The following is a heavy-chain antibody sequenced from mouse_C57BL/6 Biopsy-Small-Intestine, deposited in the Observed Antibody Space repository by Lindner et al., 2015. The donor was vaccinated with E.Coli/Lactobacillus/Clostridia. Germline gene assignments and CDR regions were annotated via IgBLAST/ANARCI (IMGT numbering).Heavy chain of an antibody. V-gene: IGHV1-82*01. Sequence: VQLQESGPELVKPGASVKISCKASGYAFSSSWMNWVKQRPGKGLEWIGRIYPGDGDTNYNGKFKGKATLTADKSSSTAYMQLSSQTSEDSAVYFCASPYFDDAMDYWGQGTSVTVSS. CDR2: IYPGDGDT. CDR3: ASPYFDDAMDY. D-gene: IGHD2-4*01. CDR1: GYAFSSSW. J-gene: IGHJ4*01.